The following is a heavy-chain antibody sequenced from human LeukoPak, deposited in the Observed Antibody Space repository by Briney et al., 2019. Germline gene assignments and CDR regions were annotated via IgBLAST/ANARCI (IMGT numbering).Heavy chain of an antibody. CDR3: ARDRITMVRGVIIGYMDV. Sequence: PSETLSLTCTVSGGSISSYYWSWIRQPAGKGLEWIGRIYTSGSTNYNPSLKSRVTMSVDTSKNQFSLKLSSVTAADTAVYYCARDRITMVRGVIIGYMDVWGKGTTVTISS. D-gene: IGHD3-10*01. CDR1: GGSISSYY. J-gene: IGHJ6*03. CDR2: IYTSGST. V-gene: IGHV4-4*07.